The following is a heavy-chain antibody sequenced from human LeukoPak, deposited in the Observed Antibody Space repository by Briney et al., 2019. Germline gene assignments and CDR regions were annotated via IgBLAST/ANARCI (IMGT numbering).Heavy chain of an antibody. V-gene: IGHV4-39*07. D-gene: IGHD3-10*01. CDR1: GGSISSSSYY. Sequence: PSETLSLTCTVSGGSISSSSYYWGWIRQPPGKGLEWIGSIYYSGSTYYNPSLKSRVTISVDTSKNQFSLKLSSVTAADTAVYYCARDPLWDAFDIWGQGAMVTVSS. CDR2: IYYSGST. J-gene: IGHJ3*02. CDR3: ARDPLWDAFDI.